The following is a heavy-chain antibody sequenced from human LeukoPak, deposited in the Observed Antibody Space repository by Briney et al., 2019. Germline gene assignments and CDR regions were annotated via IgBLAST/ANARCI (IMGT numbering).Heavy chain of an antibody. D-gene: IGHD6-6*01. CDR2: ISYDGSNK. CDR1: GLTFSSYG. Sequence: GGSLRLSCAASGLTFSSYGMHWVRQAPGKGLEWVAVISYDGSNKYYADSVKGRFTISRDNSKNTLYLQMNSLRAEDTAVYYCAKSDGSSSLFDYWGQGTLVTVSS. CDR3: AKSDGSSSLFDY. V-gene: IGHV3-30*18. J-gene: IGHJ4*02.